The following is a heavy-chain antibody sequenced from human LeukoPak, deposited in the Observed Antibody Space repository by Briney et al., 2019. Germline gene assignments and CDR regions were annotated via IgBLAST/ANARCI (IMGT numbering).Heavy chain of an antibody. CDR1: GFTFSSYA. D-gene: IGHD5-12*01. CDR2: ISGSGGST. V-gene: IGHV3-23*01. Sequence: GGSLRLSCAASGFTFSSYAMSWVRQAPGKGLEWVSAISGSGGSTYYADSVKGRFTISRDNSKNTLYLQMNSLRAEDTAVYYCAGLIPKTRVATIRFDYWGQGTLVTVSS. J-gene: IGHJ4*02. CDR3: AGLIPKTRVATIRFDY.